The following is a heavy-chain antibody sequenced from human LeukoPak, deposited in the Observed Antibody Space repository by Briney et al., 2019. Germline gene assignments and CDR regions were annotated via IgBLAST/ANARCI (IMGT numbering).Heavy chain of an antibody. CDR2: INHNGNVN. Sequence: GGSLRLSCAASGFTFSSYWMNWARQAPGKGLEWVASINHNGNVNYYVDSVKGRFTISRDNAKNLLYLQMSNLRAEDTAVYFCARGGGLDVWGQGATVTVSS. D-gene: IGHD3-16*01. V-gene: IGHV3-7*03. J-gene: IGHJ6*02. CDR1: GFTFSSYW. CDR3: ARGGGLDV.